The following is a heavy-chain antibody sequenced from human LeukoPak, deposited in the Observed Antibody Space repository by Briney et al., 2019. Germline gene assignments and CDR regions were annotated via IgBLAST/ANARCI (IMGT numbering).Heavy chain of an antibody. V-gene: IGHV4-39*01. CDR3: ARHGHY. Sequence: SETLSLTCTVSGGSISSNSYYWGWIRQPPGKGLEWIGSMYYSGSTYYNPPLKSRVTISVDTSKNQFSLTLSSVTAADTAVYYCARHGHYWGQGTLVTVSS. J-gene: IGHJ4*02. CDR2: MYYSGST. CDR1: GGSISSNSYY.